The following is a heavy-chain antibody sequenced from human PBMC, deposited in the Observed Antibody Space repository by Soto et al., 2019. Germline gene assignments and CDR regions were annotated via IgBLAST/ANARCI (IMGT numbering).Heavy chain of an antibody. CDR1: GGSVSSASYY. Sequence: LPETLSLTCTVSGGSVSSASYYWSWIRQPPGKGLEWIGSIYHSGNTNYNPSLKSRVTISVDTSKNQFSLKLSSVTPADTAVYYCARDAWSTIFDGMDVWGQGTTVTVSS. J-gene: IGHJ6*02. CDR2: IYHSGNT. CDR3: ARDAWSTIFDGMDV. D-gene: IGHD3-3*01. V-gene: IGHV4-61*01.